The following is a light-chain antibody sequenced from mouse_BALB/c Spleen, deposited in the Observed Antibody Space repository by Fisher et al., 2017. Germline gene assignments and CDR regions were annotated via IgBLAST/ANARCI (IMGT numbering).Light chain of an antibody. V-gene: IGKV4-59*01. CDR3: QQWSSNPPT. Sequence: IVLTQTPAIMSASPGEKVTMTCSASSSVSYMHWFQQKSGTSPKRWIYDTSNLASGVPARFSGSGSGTSYSLTISSMEAEDAATYYCQQWSSNPPTFGAGTKLELK. J-gene: IGKJ5*01. CDR2: DTS. CDR1: SSVSY.